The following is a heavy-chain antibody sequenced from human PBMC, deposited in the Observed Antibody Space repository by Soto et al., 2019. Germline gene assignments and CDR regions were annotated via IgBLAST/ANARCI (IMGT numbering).Heavy chain of an antibody. V-gene: IGHV1-69*01. CDR2: IIPIFGTA. D-gene: IGHD3-3*01. Sequence: QVQLVQSGAEVKKPGSSVKVSCKASGGTFSSYAISWVRQAPGQGLEWMGGIIPIFGTANYAQKFQGRVTITADESTRTAYMELSSLRSEDTAVYYCARGPETNYDFWSGYLSGAFDIWGQGTMVTVSS. J-gene: IGHJ3*02. CDR1: GGTFSSYA. CDR3: ARGPETNYDFWSGYLSGAFDI.